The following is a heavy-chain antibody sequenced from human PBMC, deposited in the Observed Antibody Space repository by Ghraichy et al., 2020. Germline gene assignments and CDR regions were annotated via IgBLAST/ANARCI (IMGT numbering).Heavy chain of an antibody. D-gene: IGHD2-15*01. J-gene: IGHJ3*02. CDR2: IDSGYNT. V-gene: IGHV3-23*01. CDR1: GFTFTNYA. Sequence: LSLTCAASGFTFTNYAMSWVRQAPGKGLQWVSVIDSGYNTNYADSVRGRFTISRDNSKNMLFLQMDSLRDEDTAVYYCVKPIITGGNAFDIWGQGTMVTVSS. CDR3: VKPIITGGNAFDI.